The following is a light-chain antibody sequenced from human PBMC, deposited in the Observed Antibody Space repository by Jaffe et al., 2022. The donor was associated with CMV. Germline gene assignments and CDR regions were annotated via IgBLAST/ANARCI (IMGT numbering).Light chain of an antibody. CDR1: QNINNW. J-gene: IGKJ1*01. V-gene: IGKV1-5*03. CDR2: KAS. Sequence: DIQMTQSPSTLSASMGDRVTITCRASQNINNWLAWYQQKSGKAPKLLIYKASILQSGVPARFSGSGSGTEFTLTINSLQPDDFATYYCQQYNSYSWTFGQGTKVEV. CDR3: QQYNSYSWT.